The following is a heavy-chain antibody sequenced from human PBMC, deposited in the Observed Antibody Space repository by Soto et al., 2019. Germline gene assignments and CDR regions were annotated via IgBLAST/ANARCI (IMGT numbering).Heavy chain of an antibody. CDR3: ARRDRDVDPAMVYYYGMDV. CDR1: GFTFSSYG. Sequence: QVQLVESGGGVVQPGRSLRLSCAASGFTFSSYGMHWVRQAPGKGLEWVAVIWYDGSNKYYADSVKGRFTISRDNSKNTLYLHMTGLRAEDTAVDYCARRDRDVDPAMVYYYGMDVWGQGTTVTVSS. J-gene: IGHJ6*02. CDR2: IWYDGSNK. V-gene: IGHV3-33*01. D-gene: IGHD5-18*01.